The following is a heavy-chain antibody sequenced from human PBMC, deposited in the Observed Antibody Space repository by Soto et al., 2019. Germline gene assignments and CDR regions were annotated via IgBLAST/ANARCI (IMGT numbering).Heavy chain of an antibody. V-gene: IGHV3-74*01. CDR2: INADGTST. D-gene: IGHD5-12*01. Sequence: GGSLRLSCAASGFTFSNSWMHWVRQFSGRGLEWVSRINADGTSTSYADSVKGRFTISRDNAKNTLYLHVNSLRAEDTAVYYCVKVLARGVGVPRFYFDSWGQGALVTVSS. J-gene: IGHJ4*02. CDR3: VKVLARGVGVPRFYFDS. CDR1: GFTFSNSW.